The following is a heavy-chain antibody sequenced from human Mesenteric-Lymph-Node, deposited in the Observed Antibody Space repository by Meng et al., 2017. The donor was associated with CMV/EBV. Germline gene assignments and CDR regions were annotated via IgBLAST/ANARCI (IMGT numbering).Heavy chain of an antibody. CDR2: IRNDESNQ. D-gene: IGHD1-26*01. V-gene: IGHV3-30*02. CDR3: ARTVRWEDYFDY. J-gene: IGHJ4*02. Sequence: GGSLRLSCAASGFTFRSYGMHWVRQAPGKGLEWVAFIRNDESNQYYADSVKGRFTISRDISKNTLYLQMNSLRVEDTAVYYCARTVRWEDYFDYWGQGTLVTVSS. CDR1: GFTFRSYG.